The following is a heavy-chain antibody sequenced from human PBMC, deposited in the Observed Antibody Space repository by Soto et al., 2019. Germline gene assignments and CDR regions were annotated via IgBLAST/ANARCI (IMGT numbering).Heavy chain of an antibody. CDR3: ARDGPLYGSGVRWFDP. CDR1: GYTFTSYG. V-gene: IGHV1-18*01. J-gene: IGHJ5*02. CDR2: ISAYNGNT. D-gene: IGHD3-10*01. Sequence: GASVKVSCKASGYTFTSYGISWVRQAPGQGLEWMGWISAYNGNTNYAQKLQGRVTMTTDTSTSTAYMELRSLRSDDTAVYYCARDGPLYGSGVRWFDPWGQGTLVTVSS.